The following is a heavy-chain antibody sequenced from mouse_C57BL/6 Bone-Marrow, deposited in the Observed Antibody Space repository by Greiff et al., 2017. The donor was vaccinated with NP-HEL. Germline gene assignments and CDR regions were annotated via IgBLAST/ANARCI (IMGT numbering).Heavy chain of an antibody. J-gene: IGHJ2*01. CDR1: GYAFSSSW. Sequence: VQLVESGPELVKPGASVKISCKASGYAFSSSWMNWVKQRPGKGLEWIGRIYPGDGDTNYKGKFKGKATLTADKSSSTAYMQLSSLTSEDSSVYFCAREDYGRGYFDYWGQGTTLTVSS. CDR3: AREDYGRGYFDY. D-gene: IGHD1-1*01. V-gene: IGHV1-82*01. CDR2: IYPGDGDT.